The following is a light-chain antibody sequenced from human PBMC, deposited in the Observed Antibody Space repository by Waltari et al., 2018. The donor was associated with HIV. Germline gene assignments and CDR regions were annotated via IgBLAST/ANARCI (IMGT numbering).Light chain of an antibody. J-gene: IGKJ1*01. CDR1: QSVGYY. CDR2: DTS. V-gene: IGKV3-11*01. CDR3: LQYDSSVWT. Sequence: EIVLTQSPATLSLSPGERATLSCRASQSVGYYLAWYQQKPGQAPRLLIYDTSIRATGIPARFSGSGSGTDFTLTISSLESEDFALYYCLQYDSSVWTFGQGTKVELK.